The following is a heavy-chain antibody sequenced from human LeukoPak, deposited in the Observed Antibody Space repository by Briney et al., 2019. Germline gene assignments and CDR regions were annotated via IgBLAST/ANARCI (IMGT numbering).Heavy chain of an antibody. V-gene: IGHV4-4*07. CDR2: INTSGST. CDR1: GGSISSYY. CDR3: ARALPITYCGGDCYSYFDY. Sequence: PSETLSLTCTVSGGSISSYYWSWIRQPAGKGLEWIGRINTSGSTNYNPSLKSRVTMSVDTSKNQFSLKLSSVTAADTAVYYCARALPITYCGGDCYSYFDYWGQGTLVPVSS. J-gene: IGHJ4*02. D-gene: IGHD2-21*02.